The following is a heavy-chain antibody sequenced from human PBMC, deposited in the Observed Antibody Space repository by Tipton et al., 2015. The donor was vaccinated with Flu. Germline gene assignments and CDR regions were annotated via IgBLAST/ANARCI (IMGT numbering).Heavy chain of an antibody. J-gene: IGHJ4*02. D-gene: IGHD6-6*01. Sequence: SLRLSCAASGFTFSSYAMHWVRQAPGKGLEWVAVISFDGSNKYYAGSVKGRFTISRDNSKNTLYLQMNSLRAEDTGVYYCARDSPHGSSWIFYSDYWGQGTLVTVSS. V-gene: IGHV3-30-3*01. CDR3: ARDSPHGSSWIFYSDY. CDR2: ISFDGSNK. CDR1: GFTFSSYA.